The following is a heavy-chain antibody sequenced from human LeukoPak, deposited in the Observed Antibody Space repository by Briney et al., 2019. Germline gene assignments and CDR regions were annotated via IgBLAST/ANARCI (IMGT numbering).Heavy chain of an antibody. J-gene: IGHJ4*02. V-gene: IGHV4-34*01. CDR2: INHSGST. Sequence: SETLSLTCAVYGGSFSGYYWSWIRQPPGKGLEWIGEINHSGSTNYNPSLKSRVTIAVDTSKNQFSLKLSSVTAADTAVYYCARTYSSSWYYFDYWGQGTLVTVSS. CDR1: GGSFSGYY. D-gene: IGHD6-13*01. CDR3: ARTYSSSWYYFDY.